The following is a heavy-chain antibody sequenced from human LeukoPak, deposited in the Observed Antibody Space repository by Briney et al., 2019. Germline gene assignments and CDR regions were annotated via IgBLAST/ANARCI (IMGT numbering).Heavy chain of an antibody. D-gene: IGHD1-26*01. Sequence: SETLSLTCTVSGGSISSYYWSWIRQPPGKGLEWIGYIYYSGSTNYNPSLKSRVTISVDTPKNQFSLKLSSVTAADTAVYYCARERIVGATTRGSAFDIWGQGTMVTVSS. V-gene: IGHV4-59*01. CDR2: IYYSGST. CDR1: GGSISSYY. CDR3: ARERIVGATTRGSAFDI. J-gene: IGHJ3*02.